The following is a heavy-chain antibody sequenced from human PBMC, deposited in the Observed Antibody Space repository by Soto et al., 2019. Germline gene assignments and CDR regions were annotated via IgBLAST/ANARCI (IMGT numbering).Heavy chain of an antibody. Sequence: SETQPLTYTVSGGYISSYYWSWIRQPPGKGLEWIGYIYYSGSTNYNPSLKSRVTISVDTSKNQFSLKLSSVTAADTAVYYCARATVSYYYYYMDVWGKGTTVTVSS. J-gene: IGHJ6*03. CDR3: ARATVSYYYYYMDV. CDR1: GGYISSYY. V-gene: IGHV4-59*01. D-gene: IGHD4-17*01. CDR2: IYYSGST.